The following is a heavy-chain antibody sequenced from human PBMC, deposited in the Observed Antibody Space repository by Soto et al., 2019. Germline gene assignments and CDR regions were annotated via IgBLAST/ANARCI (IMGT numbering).Heavy chain of an antibody. CDR3: ARGVLLWFGETDPLDY. V-gene: IGHV1-8*01. Sequence: ASVKVSCKASGYTFTSYDINWVRQATGQGLEWMGWMNPNSGNTGYAQKFQGRVTMTRNTSISTAYMELSSLRSEDTAVYYCARGVLLWFGETDPLDYWGQGTPVTVSS. CDR1: GYTFTSYD. CDR2: MNPNSGNT. J-gene: IGHJ4*02. D-gene: IGHD3-10*01.